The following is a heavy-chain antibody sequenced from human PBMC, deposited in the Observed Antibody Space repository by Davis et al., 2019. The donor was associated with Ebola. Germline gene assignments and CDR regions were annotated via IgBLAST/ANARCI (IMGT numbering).Heavy chain of an antibody. CDR2: IYYSGST. Sequence: PSETLSLTCTVSGGSISSSSYYWGWLRQPPGKGLEWIGSIYYSGSTYYNPSLKSRVTISVDTSKNQFSLKLSSVTAADTAVYYCARWDYGEPYYYYGMDVWGQGTTVTVSS. D-gene: IGHD4-17*01. V-gene: IGHV4-39*01. CDR3: ARWDYGEPYYYYGMDV. J-gene: IGHJ6*02. CDR1: GGSISSSSYY.